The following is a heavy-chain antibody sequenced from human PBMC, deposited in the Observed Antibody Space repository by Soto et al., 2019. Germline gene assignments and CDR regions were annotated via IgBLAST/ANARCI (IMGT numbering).Heavy chain of an antibody. CDR1: GGSISSYY. CDR2: IYYSGST. CDR3: ARADTTVTPHMDV. D-gene: IGHD4-17*01. Sequence: PSETLSLTCTVSGGSISSYYWSWIRQPPGKGLEWIGYIYYSGSTNYNPSLKSRVTISVDTSKNQFSLKLSSVTAADTAVYYCARADTTVTPHMDVWGKGTTVTVSS. J-gene: IGHJ6*03. V-gene: IGHV4-59*01.